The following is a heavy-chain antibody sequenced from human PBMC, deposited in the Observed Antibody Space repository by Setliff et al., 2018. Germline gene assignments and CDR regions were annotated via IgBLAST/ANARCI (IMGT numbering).Heavy chain of an antibody. J-gene: IGHJ4*02. V-gene: IGHV3-15*01. CDR2: IKSKADDGTT. CDR3: TTGDGLGNPYYFDY. CDR1: RISLTDAW. Sequence: GGSLRLSCAGSRISLTDAWMTWVRQAPGKGLEWVGLIKSKADDGTTDYAAAVKGRFTISRDDSENMVFLQMNSLKTEDTAVYYCTTGDGLGNPYYFDYWGQGTLVTVSS. D-gene: IGHD1-1*01.